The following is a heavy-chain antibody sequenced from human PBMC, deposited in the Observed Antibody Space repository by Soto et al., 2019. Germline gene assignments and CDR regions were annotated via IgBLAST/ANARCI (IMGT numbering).Heavy chain of an antibody. CDR1: GDSVSSNSAG. CDR3: ARDPPGFHRALDY. Sequence: QTLSLTCVISGDSVSSNSAGWNWIRQSPSRGLEWLGRKYYKSKWNNDYALSVQSRITINPDTSKDQFSLQLNSVTPEDTAVYYCARDPPGFHRALDYWGQGSLVTVSS. J-gene: IGHJ4*02. CDR2: KYYKSKWNN. V-gene: IGHV6-1*01.